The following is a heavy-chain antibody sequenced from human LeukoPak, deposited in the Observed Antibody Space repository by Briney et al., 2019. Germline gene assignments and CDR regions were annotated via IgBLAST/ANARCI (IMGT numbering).Heavy chain of an antibody. D-gene: IGHD6-13*01. CDR1: GFTFDDYA. CDR3: AKDQAAAALDY. CDR2: ISWNSGSI. V-gene: IGHV3-9*01. J-gene: IGHJ4*02. Sequence: GGSLRLSCAASGFTFDDYAMHWVRQAPGKGLEWVSGISWNSGSIDYADSVKGRFTISRDNAKNSLYLQMNSLRAEDTALYYCAKDQAAAALDYWGQGTLVTVSS.